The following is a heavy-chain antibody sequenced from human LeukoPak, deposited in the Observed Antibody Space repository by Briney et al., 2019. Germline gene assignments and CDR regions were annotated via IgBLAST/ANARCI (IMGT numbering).Heavy chain of an antibody. V-gene: IGHV4-39*07. Sequence: PSETLSLTCTVSGGSISSSSHYWGWIRQPPGKGLEWIGTRCIYYSGIIYYNPSLKSRVTISVDTSKNQFSLKLSSVTAADTAVYYCARVGSGWGDFDYWGQGTLVTVSS. CDR2: IYYSGII. D-gene: IGHD6-19*01. CDR1: GGSISSSSHY. J-gene: IGHJ4*02. CDR3: ARVGSGWGDFDY.